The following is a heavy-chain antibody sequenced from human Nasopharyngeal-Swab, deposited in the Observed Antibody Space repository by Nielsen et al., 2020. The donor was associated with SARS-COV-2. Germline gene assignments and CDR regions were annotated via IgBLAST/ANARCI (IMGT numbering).Heavy chain of an antibody. D-gene: IGHD3-3*01. J-gene: IGHJ6*02. CDR2: LNHIGRA. CDR1: GGTFSGFF. CDR3: ARDIFGVVSYFDYGLDV. Sequence: SETLSLTCDVNGGTFSGFFWSWVRLPPGKGLEWIGALNHIGRADYNPSLKSRVTISVDTSKNQLSLKLTSVTAADTAVYYCARDIFGVVSYFDYGLDVWGQGTTVTVSS. V-gene: IGHV4-34*01.